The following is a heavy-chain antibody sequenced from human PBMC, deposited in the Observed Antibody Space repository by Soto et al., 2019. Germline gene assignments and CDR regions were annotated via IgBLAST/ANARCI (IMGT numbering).Heavy chain of an antibody. CDR1: GGSISSYY. CDR2: IYYSGST. Sequence: SETLSLTCTVSGGSISSYYWSWIRQPPGKGLEWIGYIYYSGSTNYNPSLKSRVTISVDTSKNQFSLKLSSVTAADTAVYYCARDQSPAARFAYYYMDVWGKGTTVTVSS. J-gene: IGHJ6*03. CDR3: ARDQSPAARFAYYYMDV. V-gene: IGHV4-59*01. D-gene: IGHD2-2*01.